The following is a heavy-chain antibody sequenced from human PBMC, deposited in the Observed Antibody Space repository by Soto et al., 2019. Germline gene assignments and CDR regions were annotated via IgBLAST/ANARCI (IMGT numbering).Heavy chain of an antibody. D-gene: IGHD7-27*01. Sequence: QVQLQESGPGLVKPSETLSLTCTVSGGSISNHYWSWIRQPPGKGLEWIGDIYYNGNTNYNPSLKSRVTMSVDTSKNQISLKLSSVTAADTAVYYCTRANWYSEYWGQGPLVTVSS. CDR1: GGSISNHY. CDR3: TRANWYSEY. J-gene: IGHJ4*02. CDR2: IYYNGNT. V-gene: IGHV4-59*11.